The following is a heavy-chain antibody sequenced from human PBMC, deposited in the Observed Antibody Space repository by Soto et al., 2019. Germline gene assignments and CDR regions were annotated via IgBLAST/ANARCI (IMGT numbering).Heavy chain of an antibody. CDR1: GGTFSSYA. V-gene: IGHV1-69*01. D-gene: IGHD2-2*01. CDR3: ARSQGSSTSLEIYYYYYYGMDV. CDR2: IIPIPGTA. Sequence: QGQLVQSGAEVKKPGSSVKVSCKASGGTFSSYAISWVRQAPGQGLEWMGGIIPIPGTANYGQKFQGRVTITADESTSTAYMELSSLRSEDTAVYYCARSQGSSTSLEIYYYYYYGMDVWGQGTTVTVYS. J-gene: IGHJ6*02.